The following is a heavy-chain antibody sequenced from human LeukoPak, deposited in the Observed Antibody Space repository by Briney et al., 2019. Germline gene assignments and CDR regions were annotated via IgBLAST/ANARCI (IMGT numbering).Heavy chain of an antibody. Sequence: ASVKVSCKPSGYTFTVYNMHWVRQAPGQGLEWMGWINPNSGGTNYAQKFQGRVTMTRDTSISTAYMELSRLRSDDTAVYYCARTPRLAPQENYWGQGTLVTVSS. V-gene: IGHV1-2*02. CDR1: GYTFTVYN. CDR3: ARTPRLAPQENY. CDR2: INPNSGGT. D-gene: IGHD2-21*01. J-gene: IGHJ4*02.